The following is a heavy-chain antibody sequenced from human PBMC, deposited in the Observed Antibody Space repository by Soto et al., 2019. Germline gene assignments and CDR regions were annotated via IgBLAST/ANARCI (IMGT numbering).Heavy chain of an antibody. D-gene: IGHD1-7*01. CDR1: GFTFGSYA. Sequence: PGGSLRLSCTASGFTFGSYAMHWVRQAPGKGLEWVAVISYDGSNKYYVDSVKGRFTISRDNSKNTLYLQMNSLRADDTALYYCANRPYDWNYHFWGQGTLVTAPQ. J-gene: IGHJ4*02. CDR3: ANRPYDWNYHF. V-gene: IGHV3-30*18. CDR2: ISYDGSNK.